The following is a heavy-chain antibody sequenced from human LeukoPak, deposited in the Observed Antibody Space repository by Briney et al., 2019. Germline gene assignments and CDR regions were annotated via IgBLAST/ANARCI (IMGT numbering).Heavy chain of an antibody. V-gene: IGHV3-7*02. CDR2: IKQDGIQT. CDR1: GFTFSSYW. J-gene: IGHJ4*02. D-gene: IGHD6-19*01. Sequence: PGGSLRLSCAASGFTFSSYWMTWVRQAPGKGLEWVANIKQDGIQTYYVDSLKGRFTISRDKAKSSLYLQMSSLRAEDTAVYYCARLDHNSGWYYIDYWGQGTLVTVSS. CDR3: ARLDHNSGWYYIDY.